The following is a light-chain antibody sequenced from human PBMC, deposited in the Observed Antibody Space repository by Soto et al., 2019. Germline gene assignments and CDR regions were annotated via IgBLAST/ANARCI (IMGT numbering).Light chain of an antibody. CDR3: GAWDDSLSGWV. CDR1: SSNIGSNN. V-gene: IGLV1-44*01. CDR2: SNN. J-gene: IGLJ3*02. Sequence: QSVLTQPPSASGTPGQRVTISCSGSSSNIGSNNVNWYQQLPGTAHKLLIYSNNQRPSGVPDRFSGSKSGTSASLAISGLQSEDESDYYCGAWDDSLSGWVFGGGTKLTVL.